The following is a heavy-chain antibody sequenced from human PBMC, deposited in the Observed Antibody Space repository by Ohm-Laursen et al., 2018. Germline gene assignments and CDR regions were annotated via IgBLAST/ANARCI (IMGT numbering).Heavy chain of an antibody. V-gene: IGHV3-21*01. CDR1: HPPFMAVR. J-gene: IGHJ6*02. D-gene: IGHD2-8*01. CDR3: ARDDGIYARRSGMDV. CDR2: IMPKNSHI. Sequence: SLRLSCTASHPPFMAVRLTGVRQAPGRGWGGVYNIMPKNSHIYYADSVRGRFTISRDNAKNSLYLQMNSLRVEDTAIYYCARDDGIYARRSGMDVWGQGTAVTVSS.